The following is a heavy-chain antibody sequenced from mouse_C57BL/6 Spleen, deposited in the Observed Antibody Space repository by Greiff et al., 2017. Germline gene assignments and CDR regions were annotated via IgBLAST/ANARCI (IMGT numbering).Heavy chain of an antibody. J-gene: IGHJ1*03. CDR1: GYTFTSYW. Sequence: VQLQQPGTELVKPGASVKLSCKASGYTFTSYWMHWVKQRPGQGLEWIGNINPSNGGTNYNEKFKSKATLTVDKSSSTAYMQLSSLTSEDSAVYYCAREGYGRYWYFDVWGTGTTVTVSS. CDR3: AREGYGRYWYFDV. CDR2: INPSNGGT. D-gene: IGHD1-1*01. V-gene: IGHV1-53*01.